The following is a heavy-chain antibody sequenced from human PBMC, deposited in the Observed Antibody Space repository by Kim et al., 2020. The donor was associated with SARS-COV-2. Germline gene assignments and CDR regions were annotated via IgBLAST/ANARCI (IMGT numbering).Heavy chain of an antibody. D-gene: IGHD3-3*01. CDR2: IYYSGST. CDR3: ARGALEIFGVVGWFDP. V-gene: IGHV4-59*13. CDR1: GGSISSYY. Sequence: SETLSLTCTVSGGSISSYYWSWIRQPQGKGLEWIGYIYYSGSTNYNPSLKRRVTISVDTSKNQFSLKLSSVTAADTAVYYCARGALEIFGVVGWFDPWGQGTLVTVSS. J-gene: IGHJ5*02.